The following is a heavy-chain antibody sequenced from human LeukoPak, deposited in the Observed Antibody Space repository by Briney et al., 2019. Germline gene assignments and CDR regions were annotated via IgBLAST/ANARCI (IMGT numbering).Heavy chain of an antibody. CDR1: GGSIGSYY. CDR2: IYYSGST. V-gene: IGHV4-59*01. D-gene: IGHD3-10*01. CDR3: ARGFAPWRFGELLRYYYYYYMDV. J-gene: IGHJ6*03. Sequence: SETLSLTCTVSGGSIGSYYWSWIRQPPGKGLEWIGYIYYSGSTNYNPSLKSRVTISVDTSKNQFSLKLSSVTAADTAVYYCARGFAPWRFGELLRYYYYYYMDVWGKGTTVTISS.